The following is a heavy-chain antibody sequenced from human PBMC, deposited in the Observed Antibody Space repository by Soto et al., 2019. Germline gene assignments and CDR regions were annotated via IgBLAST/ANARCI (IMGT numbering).Heavy chain of an antibody. V-gene: IGHV3-30*18. CDR1: GFTFSYYG. CDR2: ISSAGSEK. D-gene: IGHD1-26*01. Sequence: GGSLRLSCAASGFTFSYYGMHWVRQAPGKGLEWVAAISSAGSEKYYADSVKGRFTISRDNFKDTLYLQLNSLRAEDTAVYFCAKQVIVGVPDIDCWGQGTLVTVSS. CDR3: AKQVIVGVPDIDC. J-gene: IGHJ4*02.